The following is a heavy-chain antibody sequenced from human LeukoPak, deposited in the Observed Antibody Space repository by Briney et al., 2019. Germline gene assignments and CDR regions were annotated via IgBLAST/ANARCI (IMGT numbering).Heavy chain of an antibody. D-gene: IGHD3-10*01. CDR3: ASVTLIYGSGSYYQSPLAY. CDR2: INPNSGVT. CDR1: GYSFTDYY. V-gene: IGHV1-2*04. J-gene: IGHJ4*02. Sequence: ASVKVSCKASGYSFTDYYMHWVRQAPGQGLEWMGWINPNSGVTNYAQKFQGWVTMTRDTSISTAYMELNRLKSDDTAVYYCASVTLIYGSGSYYQSPLAYWGQGTLVTVSS.